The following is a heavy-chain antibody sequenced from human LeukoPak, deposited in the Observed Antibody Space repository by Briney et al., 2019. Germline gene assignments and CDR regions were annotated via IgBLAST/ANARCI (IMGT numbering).Heavy chain of an antibody. Sequence: PSETLSLTCAVYGGSFSSYYWSWIRQPPGKGLEWIGYIYYSGSTNYNPSLKSRVTISVDTSKNQFSLKLNSVTAADTAVYFCARTTEGGYTYDYFYYYYMDVWGKGTTVTISS. J-gene: IGHJ6*03. V-gene: IGHV4-59*01. D-gene: IGHD5-18*01. CDR2: IYYSGST. CDR3: ARTTEGGYTYDYFYYYYMDV. CDR1: GGSFSSYY.